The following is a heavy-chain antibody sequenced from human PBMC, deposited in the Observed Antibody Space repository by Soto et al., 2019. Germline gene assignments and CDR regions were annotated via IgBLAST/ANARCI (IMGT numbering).Heavy chain of an antibody. CDR3: ASGYTVTTRSFDL. CDR2: IYPGDSDT. J-gene: IGHJ2*01. CDR1: GYSFTSYW. Sequence: EVQLVQSGAEVKKPGESLKISCKGSGYSFTSYWIAWVRQMPGKGLEWMGIIYPGDSDTRYSPSFQGQVTISADKSISTAYLQWSSLKASDTAINYCASGYTVTTRSFDLWGRGTLVAVSS. V-gene: IGHV5-51*01. D-gene: IGHD4-17*01.